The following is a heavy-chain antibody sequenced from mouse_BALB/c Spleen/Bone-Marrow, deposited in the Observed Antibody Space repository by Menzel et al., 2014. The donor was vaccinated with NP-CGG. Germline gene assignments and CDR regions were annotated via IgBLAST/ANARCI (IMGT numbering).Heavy chain of an antibody. V-gene: IGHV1-7*01. J-gene: IGHJ2*01. D-gene: IGHD2-4*01. CDR1: GYTFTSYW. CDR3: ARSGDYGHFDY. CDR2: INPSTGYT. Sequence: QVQLKESVTELAKPGASVKMSCKASGYTFTSYWMHWVKQRPGQGLEWIGYINPSTGYTEFYQNFKDKATLTADESSSTAYMQLTGISSEGYVVYCRARSGDYGHFDYWGQGTTLTVSS.